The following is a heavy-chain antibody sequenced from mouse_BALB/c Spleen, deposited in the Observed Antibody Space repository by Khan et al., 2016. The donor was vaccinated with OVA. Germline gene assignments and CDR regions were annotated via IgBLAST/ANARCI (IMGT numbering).Heavy chain of an antibody. J-gene: IGHJ4*01. V-gene: IGHV2-6-5*01. D-gene: IGHD2-2*01. CDR3: AKGVWFYYYTLDY. CDR2: IWGGGST. Sequence: VQLQESGPGLVAPSQNLSITCTVSGFSFSDYGVSWIRQPPGKGLEWLGVIWGGGSTYSNSALKSRLSISYDNSKSTVFLKMSSQQSDDKAMFYCAKGVWFYYYTLDYWGQGTSVTVSS. CDR1: GFSFSDYG.